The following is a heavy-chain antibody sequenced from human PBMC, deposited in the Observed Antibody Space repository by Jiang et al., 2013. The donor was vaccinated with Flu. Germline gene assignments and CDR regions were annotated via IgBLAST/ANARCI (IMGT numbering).Heavy chain of an antibody. D-gene: IGHD6-19*01. CDR1: GFTLSSYS. CDR3: AKHHTSGWSFGTGFDY. V-gene: IGHV3-23*01. CDR2: ISGSGGST. Sequence: GGPLRLSCAVSGFTLSSYSMSWVRQAPGKGLEWVSAISGSGGSTYYADSVKGRFTISRDNSKNTLYLQMNGLRVEDTAVYYCAKHHTSGWSFGTGFDYWGQGTLVTVSS. J-gene: IGHJ4*02.